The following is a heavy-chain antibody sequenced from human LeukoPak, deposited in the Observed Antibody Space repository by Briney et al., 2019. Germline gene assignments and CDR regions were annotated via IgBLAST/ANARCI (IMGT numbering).Heavy chain of an antibody. V-gene: IGHV4-34*01. CDR2: INHSGST. J-gene: IGHJ4*02. Sequence: PSETLSLTCAVYGGSFSGYYWSWIRQPPGKGLEWIGEINHSGSTNYNPSLKSRVTISVDTSKNQFSLKLSSVTAADTAVYYCARGYYDILTGQAPFDYWGQGTLVTVSS. CDR3: ARGYYDILTGQAPFDY. CDR1: GGSFSGYY. D-gene: IGHD3-9*01.